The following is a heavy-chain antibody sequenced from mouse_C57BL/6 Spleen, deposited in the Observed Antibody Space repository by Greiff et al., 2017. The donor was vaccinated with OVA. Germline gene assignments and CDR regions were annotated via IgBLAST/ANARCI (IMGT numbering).Heavy chain of an antibody. J-gene: IGHJ1*03. Sequence: EVMLVESGEGLVKPGGSLKLSCAASGFTFSSYAMSWVRQTPEKRLEWVAYISSGGDYIYYADTVKGRFTISRDNARNTLYLQMSSLKSEDTAMYYCTRDQDYGSSPWYFDVWGTGTTVTVSS. V-gene: IGHV5-9-1*02. CDR2: ISSGGDYI. D-gene: IGHD1-1*01. CDR1: GFTFSSYA. CDR3: TRDQDYGSSPWYFDV.